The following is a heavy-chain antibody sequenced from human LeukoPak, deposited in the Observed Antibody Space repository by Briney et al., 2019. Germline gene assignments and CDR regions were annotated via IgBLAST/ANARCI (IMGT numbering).Heavy chain of an antibody. CDR2: FDPEDGET. Sequence: ASVKVSCKVSGYTLTELSMHWVRQAPGKGLEWMGGFDPEDGETIYAQKFQGRVTMTEDTSTDTAYMELSRLRSDDTAVYYCAGGDYYGSGSYSFWGQGTLVTVSS. CDR1: GYTLTELS. D-gene: IGHD3-10*01. V-gene: IGHV1-24*01. J-gene: IGHJ4*02. CDR3: AGGDYYGSGSYSF.